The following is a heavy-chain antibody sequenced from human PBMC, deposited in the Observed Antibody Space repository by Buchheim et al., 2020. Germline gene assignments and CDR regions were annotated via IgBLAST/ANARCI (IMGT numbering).Heavy chain of an antibody. CDR2: INHSGSI. Sequence: QVQLQQWGAGLLKPSETLSLTCAVYGGSFSDYYWSWIRQPPGRGLEWIGEINHSGSINYNPSLKSRVTISVDTSKNQFSLKLNSVTAADTAVYYCARFSLWFGEIVYYYGMDVWGQGTT. D-gene: IGHD3-10*01. V-gene: IGHV4-34*01. CDR3: ARFSLWFGEIVYYYGMDV. CDR1: GGSFSDYY. J-gene: IGHJ6*02.